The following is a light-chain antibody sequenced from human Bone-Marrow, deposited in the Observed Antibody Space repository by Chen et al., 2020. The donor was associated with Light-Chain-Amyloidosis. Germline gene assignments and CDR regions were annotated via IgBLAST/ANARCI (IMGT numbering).Light chain of an antibody. J-gene: IGKJ3*01. CDR1: RPISFF. V-gene: IGKV1-27*01. CDR3: QNYYSAPFT. Sequence: IQMTQSPSSLSASVGDRVSLTCRASRPISFFLALYQQKPGRLPRLLIYAARTLQSGVPSRFSGSTSGTDFTLTISSLQPEDVATYYCQNYYSAPFTFGPGTKVDIK. CDR2: AAR.